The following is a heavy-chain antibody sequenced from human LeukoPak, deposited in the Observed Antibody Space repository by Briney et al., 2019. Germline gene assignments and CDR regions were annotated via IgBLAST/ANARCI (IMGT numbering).Heavy chain of an antibody. CDR1: GGSISSYY. Sequence: PSETLSLTCSVSGGSISSYYWSWIRQPPGKGLEWIGYIYDSGGTNYNPSLKSRVTISLDTSKNQFSLKLTSVTAADTVVYYCVLSRGLYSKPDYWGQGILVTVSS. CDR2: IYDSGGT. D-gene: IGHD1-26*01. J-gene: IGHJ4*02. V-gene: IGHV4-59*01. CDR3: VLSRGLYSKPDY.